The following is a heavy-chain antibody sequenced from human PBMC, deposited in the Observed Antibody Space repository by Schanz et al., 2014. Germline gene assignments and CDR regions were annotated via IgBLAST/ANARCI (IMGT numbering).Heavy chain of an antibody. V-gene: IGHV1-46*01. CDR1: GGTFSSFG. J-gene: IGHJ4*02. CDR3: ARGRGFYDY. Sequence: QVQLVQSGAEVKKPGSSVKVSCKASGGTFSSFGINWVRQAPGQGLEWMGIINPSGGSTRYGQKFQGRITVTTDTSTNTAYMELSSLTSEDTAVHYCARGRGFYDYWGQGTLVTVSS. D-gene: IGHD3-10*01. CDR2: INPSGGST.